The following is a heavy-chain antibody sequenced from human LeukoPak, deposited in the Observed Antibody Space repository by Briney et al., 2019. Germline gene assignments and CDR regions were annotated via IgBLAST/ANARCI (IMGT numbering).Heavy chain of an antibody. CDR1: GFTFSSYW. V-gene: IGHV3-7*01. CDR2: IKQDGREK. Sequence: GGSLRLSCAASGFTFSSYWMSWVRQAPGKGLEWVANIKQDGREKYYVDSVKGRFTNSRDNAKNSLYLQMNSLRAEDTAVYYCARGPAYCSSTSCYTPPNYWGQGTLVTVSS. CDR3: ARGPAYCSSTSCYTPPNY. D-gene: IGHD2-2*02. J-gene: IGHJ4*02.